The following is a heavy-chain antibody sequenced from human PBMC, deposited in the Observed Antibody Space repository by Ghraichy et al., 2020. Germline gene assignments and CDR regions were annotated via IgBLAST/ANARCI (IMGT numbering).Heavy chain of an antibody. D-gene: IGHD2-21*01. V-gene: IGHV4-34*01. J-gene: IGHJ5*02. Sequence: SETLSLTCAVYGGSFSGYYWSWIRQPPGKGLEWIGEINHSGSTNYNPSLKSRVTISVDTSKNQFSLKLSSVTAADTAVYYCARAYCGLLRGFDPWGQGTLVTVSS. CDR1: GGSFSGYY. CDR3: ARAYCGLLRGFDP. CDR2: INHSGST.